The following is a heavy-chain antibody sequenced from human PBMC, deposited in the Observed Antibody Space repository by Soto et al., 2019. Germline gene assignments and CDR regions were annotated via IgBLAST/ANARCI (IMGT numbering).Heavy chain of an antibody. CDR3: ARAPGSMVRGVIPPYYFDY. Sequence: QVQLQESGPGLVKPSETLSLTCTVSGGSISSYYWSWIRQPPGKGLEWIGYIYYSGSTNYNPSIKSRVTISVDTSKNQFSLKLSSVTAADKAVYYCARAPGSMVRGVIPPYYFDYWGQGTLVTVSS. V-gene: IGHV4-59*01. J-gene: IGHJ4*02. CDR2: IYYSGST. CDR1: GGSISSYY. D-gene: IGHD3-10*01.